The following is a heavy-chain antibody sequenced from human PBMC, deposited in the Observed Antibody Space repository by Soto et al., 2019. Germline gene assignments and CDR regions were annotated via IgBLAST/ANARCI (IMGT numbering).Heavy chain of an antibody. D-gene: IGHD6-6*01. Sequence: GGSLRLSCEASGFTVSGNYMSWVRQAPGKGLEWVSVIYSGGSTYFADSVKGRFTISRDNSKNTLYLQMNSLRAEDTAVYYCGRDYSSSSQGGQDYYYYMDVWGKGTTVTVSS. CDR2: IYSGGST. CDR1: GFTVSGNY. J-gene: IGHJ6*03. CDR3: GRDYSSSSQGGQDYYYYMDV. V-gene: IGHV3-66*01.